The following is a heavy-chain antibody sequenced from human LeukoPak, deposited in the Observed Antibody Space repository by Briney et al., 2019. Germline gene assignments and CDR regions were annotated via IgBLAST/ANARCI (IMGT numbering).Heavy chain of an antibody. D-gene: IGHD1-1*01. V-gene: IGHV3-74*01. CDR3: VRYDVEARRFDY. CDR1: GFSFSAYW. J-gene: IGHJ4*02. Sequence: GGSLRLSCAASGFSFSAYWMHWVRQAPGKGLVWVSRINNEGSGTDYADSVKGRFTISRDNVENTLYLQMSSLSADDTAMYYCVRYDVEARRFDYWGQGTLVTVSS. CDR2: INNEGSGT.